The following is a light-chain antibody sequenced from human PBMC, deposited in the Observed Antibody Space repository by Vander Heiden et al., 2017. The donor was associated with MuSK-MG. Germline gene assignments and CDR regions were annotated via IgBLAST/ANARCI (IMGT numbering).Light chain of an antibody. CDR3: RQRNNSYPIT. J-gene: IGKJ5*01. CDR2: DVA. CDR1: QSVSIY. V-gene: IGKV3-11*01. Sequence: EIVLTQSPATLSLSPGESATLSCRASQSVSIYLAWYQPKPGQDASLLINDVAKRATSIPARFSGSRSDTDYTLIISSLEPEDYSVYYCRQRNNSYPITFGHGTRLDIK.